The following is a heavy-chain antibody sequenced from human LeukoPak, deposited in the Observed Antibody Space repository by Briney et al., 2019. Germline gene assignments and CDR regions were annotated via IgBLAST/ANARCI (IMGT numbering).Heavy chain of an antibody. Sequence: GGSLRLSCAASGFTFDDHAMHWVRQAPGKGLVWVSRIDSDGSSTTYADSVKGRFTISRDNAKNTLYLQMNSLRAEDTAVYYCARKGISGSYYFDSWGQGTLVTVSS. CDR2: IDSDGSST. J-gene: IGHJ4*02. CDR3: ARKGISGSYYFDS. D-gene: IGHD5-12*01. V-gene: IGHV3-74*01. CDR1: GFTFDDHA.